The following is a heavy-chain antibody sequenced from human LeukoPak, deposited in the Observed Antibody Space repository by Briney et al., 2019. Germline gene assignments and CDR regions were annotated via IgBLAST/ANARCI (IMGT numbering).Heavy chain of an antibody. CDR3: ARDLVSEAPYSNYGVN. CDR1: GFTFSSPA. D-gene: IGHD4-11*01. CDR2: ITPSGDGT. J-gene: IGHJ4*02. Sequence: PGGSLRLSCAASGFTFSSPAMSWVRQTPGKGLEWVSSITPSGDGTYYAASVKGRFTISRDNSKNTLYLQMNSLRAEDTAVYYCARDLVSEAPYSNYGVNWGQGTLVTVSS. V-gene: IGHV3-23*01.